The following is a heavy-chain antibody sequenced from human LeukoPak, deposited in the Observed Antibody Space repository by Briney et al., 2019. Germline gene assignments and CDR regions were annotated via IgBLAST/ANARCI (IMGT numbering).Heavy chain of an antibody. CDR2: ISAYNGNT. CDR3: ARLVTSGWSLP. Sequence: ASVKVSCKASGYTFTSYGISWVRQAPGQGLEWMGWISAYNGNTNYAQKLQGRVTMTADTSTSTPYMELRSLRSDDTAVYYCARLVTSGWSLPWGQGTLVTVSS. D-gene: IGHD6-19*01. J-gene: IGHJ5*02. V-gene: IGHV1-18*04. CDR1: GYTFTSYG.